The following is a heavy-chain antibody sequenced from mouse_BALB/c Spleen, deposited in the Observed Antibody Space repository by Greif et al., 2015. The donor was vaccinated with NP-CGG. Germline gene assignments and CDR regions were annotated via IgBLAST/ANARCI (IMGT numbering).Heavy chain of an antibody. CDR2: ISDGGSYT. V-gene: IGHV5-4*02. CDR1: GFTFSDYY. J-gene: IGHJ4*01. CDR3: ARVYGNYAMDY. Sequence: EVKLVESGGGLVKPGGSLKLSCAASGFTFSDYYMYWVRQIPEKRLEWVATISDGGSYTYYPDSVKGRFTISRDNAKNNLYLQMSSLKSEDTAMYYCARVYGNYAMDYWGQGTSVTVSS. D-gene: IGHD2-1*01.